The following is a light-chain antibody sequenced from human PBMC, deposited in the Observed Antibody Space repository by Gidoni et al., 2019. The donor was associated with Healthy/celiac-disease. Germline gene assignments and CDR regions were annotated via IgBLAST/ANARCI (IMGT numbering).Light chain of an antibody. CDR2: AAS. Sequence: DIQMTQSPSSLSASVGDRVTITCRASQSISSYLNWYQQKPGKAPKLLIYAASSLQSGVPSRFSGSGSGTDVTLTISSLQPEDFATYYCQQSYSTPPYTFXQXTKLEIK. V-gene: IGKV1-39*01. CDR1: QSISSY. CDR3: QQSYSTPPYT. J-gene: IGKJ2*01.